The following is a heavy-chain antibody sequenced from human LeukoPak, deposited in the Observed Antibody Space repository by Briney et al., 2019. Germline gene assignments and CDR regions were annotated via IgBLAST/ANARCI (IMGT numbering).Heavy chain of an antibody. V-gene: IGHV3-74*01. J-gene: IGHJ4*02. Sequence: PGGSLRLSCAASGFTFSSYWMHWVRQAPGKGLVWVSRINSDGSSTTYADSVKGRFSISRDNAKNTLYLQMNSLRAEDTAVCYCARVEPIRLLVDYWGQGTLVTVSS. CDR1: GFTFSSYW. CDR3: ARVEPIRLLVDY. CDR2: INSDGSST. D-gene: IGHD3-3*01.